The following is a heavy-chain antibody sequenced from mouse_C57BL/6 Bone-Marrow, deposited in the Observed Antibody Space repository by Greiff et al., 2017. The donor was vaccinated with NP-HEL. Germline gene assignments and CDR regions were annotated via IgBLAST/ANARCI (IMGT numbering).Heavy chain of an antibody. CDR1: GYTFTEYT. Sequence: QVQLQQSGAELVKPGASVKLSCTASGYTFTEYTIPWVKQRSGQGLEWIGWFYPGSGSIKYNEKFKDKATLTADQSSSTVYMESSRLTAEDSAVYFCARRTSHGRDFDVWGTGTTVTVSS. V-gene: IGHV1-62-2*01. CDR3: ARRTSHGRDFDV. J-gene: IGHJ1*03. CDR2: FYPGSGSI.